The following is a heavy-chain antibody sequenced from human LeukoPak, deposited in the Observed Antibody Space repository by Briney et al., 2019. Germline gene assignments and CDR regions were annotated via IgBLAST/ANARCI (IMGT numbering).Heavy chain of an antibody. V-gene: IGHV3-74*01. Sequence: GGSLRLSCAASGFTFSSSWMYWVRQAPGKGLVWVSRINSDESITTYADSVKGRFTISRDNAKNTLYLQMNSLRAEDTAVYYCARGLVPGFLDYWGQGTPVTASS. CDR3: ARGLVPGFLDY. CDR1: GFTFSSSW. D-gene: IGHD4-11*01. CDR2: INSDESIT. J-gene: IGHJ4*02.